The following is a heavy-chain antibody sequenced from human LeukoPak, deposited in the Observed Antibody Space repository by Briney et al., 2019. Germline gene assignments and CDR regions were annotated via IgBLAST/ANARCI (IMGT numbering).Heavy chain of an antibody. D-gene: IGHD3-10*01. CDR1: GFTFSSYG. V-gene: IGHV3-30*03. CDR2: ISYDGSNK. Sequence: GGSLRLSCAASGFTFSSYGMHWVRQAPGKGLERVAVISYDGSNKYYADSVKGRFTISRDNSKNTLYLQMNSLRAEDTAVYYCTSLGRGDYWGQGTLVTVSS. J-gene: IGHJ4*02. CDR3: TSLGRGDY.